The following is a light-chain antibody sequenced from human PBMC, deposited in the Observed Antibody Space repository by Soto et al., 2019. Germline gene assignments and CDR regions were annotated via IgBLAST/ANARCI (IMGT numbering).Light chain of an antibody. CDR2: AAS. V-gene: IGKV1-39*01. J-gene: IGKJ1*01. CDR3: QQYGSSRT. CDR1: QSIRNY. Sequence: DIQMTQSPSSLSASVGDRVTITCRASQSIRNYLNWYQQKPGKAPKLLIFAASTLQNGVPLRFSGSGSGTDFTLTISSLQPEDFAVYYCQQYGSSRTFGQGTKVDIK.